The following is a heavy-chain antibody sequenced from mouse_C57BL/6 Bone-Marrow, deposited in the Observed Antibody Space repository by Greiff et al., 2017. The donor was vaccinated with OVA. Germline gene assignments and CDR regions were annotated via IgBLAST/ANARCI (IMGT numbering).Heavy chain of an antibody. CDR1: GFTFSDYG. D-gene: IGHD1-1*01. Sequence: EVMLVESGGGLVKPGGSLKLSCAASGFTFSDYGMHWVRQAPEKGLEWVAYISSGSSTIYYADTVKGRFTISRDNAKNTLFLQMTSLRSEDTAMYYCARETLYYGSSSFAYWGQGTLVTVSA. CDR3: ARETLYYGSSSFAY. J-gene: IGHJ3*01. CDR2: ISSGSSTI. V-gene: IGHV5-17*01.